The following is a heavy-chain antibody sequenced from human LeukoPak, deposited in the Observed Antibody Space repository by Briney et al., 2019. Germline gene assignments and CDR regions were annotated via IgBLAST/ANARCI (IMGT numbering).Heavy chain of an antibody. V-gene: IGHV3-7*01. Sequence: PGGTLRLSCAASGFTFSSYWMSWVCQAPGKGLEWVANIKQDGSEKYYVDSVKGRFTISRDNAKNSLYLQMNSLRAEDTAVYYCARVRGPYYFDYWGQGTLVTVSS. CDR1: GFTFSSYW. CDR3: ARVRGPYYFDY. CDR2: IKQDGSEK. J-gene: IGHJ4*02.